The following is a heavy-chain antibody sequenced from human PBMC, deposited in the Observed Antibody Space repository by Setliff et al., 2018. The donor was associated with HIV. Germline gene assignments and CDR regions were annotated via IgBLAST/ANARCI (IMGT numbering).Heavy chain of an antibody. V-gene: IGHV4-4*07. J-gene: IGHJ4*02. CDR3: ARLIHTGLLYFDF. D-gene: IGHD2-8*02. CDR1: GGSFSDYY. CDR2: VYISGST. Sequence: LETLSLTCTVSGGSFSDYYRSWIRQPAGKGLEWIGRVYISGSTDYNPSLKSRVTISVDTSKNVFFLKMSSVTAADTAVYFCARLIHTGLLYFDFWGLGTLVTVSS.